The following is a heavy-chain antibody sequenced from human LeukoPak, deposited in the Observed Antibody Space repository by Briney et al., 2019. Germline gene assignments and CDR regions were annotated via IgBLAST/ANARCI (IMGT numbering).Heavy chain of an antibody. CDR1: GFTFSRYT. D-gene: IGHD3-9*01. Sequence: GGSLRLSCAVYGFTFSRYTMNWGRRAPGRGLEWGSSSISSGTFIVYADSLKGRFTLSTDNAKNSLFLHLTSLSAEDTALYYCARGIENYDFLTGRYNGIYFQNWGPGTLVTVSS. CDR2: SISSGTFI. V-gene: IGHV3-21*06. J-gene: IGHJ1*01. CDR3: ARGIENYDFLTGRYNGIYFQN.